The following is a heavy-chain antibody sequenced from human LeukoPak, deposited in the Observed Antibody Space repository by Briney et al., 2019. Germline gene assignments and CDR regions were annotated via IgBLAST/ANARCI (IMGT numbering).Heavy chain of an antibody. CDR3: AREARGTRAAFDI. J-gene: IGHJ3*02. CDR1: GFTLRFYW. Sequence: PGGSLRLSCAASGFTLRFYWMSWVRQAPGKGLEWVANIQEDGSNKYYVGSVKARFTISRDNAKNSVYLQMNSLRAEDKAVYYCAREARGTRAAFDIWGQGTVVTVS. CDR2: IQEDGSNK. V-gene: IGHV3-7*01. D-gene: IGHD1-1*01.